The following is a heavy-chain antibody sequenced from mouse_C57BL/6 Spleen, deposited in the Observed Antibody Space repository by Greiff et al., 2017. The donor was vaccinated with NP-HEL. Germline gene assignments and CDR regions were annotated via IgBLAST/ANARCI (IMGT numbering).Heavy chain of an antibody. J-gene: IGHJ4*01. CDR1: GYTFTSYW. CDR3: ARELYDGYFYAMDY. Sequence: VQLQQPGAELVRPGTSVKLSCKASGYTFTSYWMHWVKQRPGQGLEWIGVIDPSDSYTNYNQKFKGKATLTVDTSSSTAYMQLSSLTSEDSAVYYCARELYDGYFYAMDYWGQGTSVTVSS. V-gene: IGHV1-59*01. D-gene: IGHD2-3*01. CDR2: IDPSDSYT.